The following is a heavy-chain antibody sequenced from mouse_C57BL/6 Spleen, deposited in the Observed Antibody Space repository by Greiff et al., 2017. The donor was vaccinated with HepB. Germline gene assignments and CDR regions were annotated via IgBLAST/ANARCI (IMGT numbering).Heavy chain of an antibody. Sequence: VQLKQSGPELVKPGASVKMSCKASGYTFTDYNMHWVKQSHGKSLEWIGYINPNNGGTSYNQKFKGKATLTVNKSSSTAYMELRSLTSEDSAVYYCARGIYYDYDYYYAMDYWGQGTSVTVSS. V-gene: IGHV1-22*01. CDR1: GYTFTDYN. CDR2: INPNNGGT. D-gene: IGHD2-4*01. J-gene: IGHJ4*01. CDR3: ARGIYYDYDYYYAMDY.